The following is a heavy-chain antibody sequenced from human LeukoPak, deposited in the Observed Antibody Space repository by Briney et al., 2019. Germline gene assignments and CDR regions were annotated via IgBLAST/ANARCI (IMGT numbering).Heavy chain of an antibody. CDR2: INPSGGST. Sequence: ASVKVSCKASGYTFTSYYMHWVRQAPGQGLEWMGIINPSGGSTSYAQKFQGRVTMTRDTSTSTVYMELSSLRSEDTAVYYCARSGSYGGNSGVVSPADYWGQGTLVTVSS. J-gene: IGHJ4*02. D-gene: IGHD4-23*01. CDR3: ARSGSYGGNSGVVSPADY. CDR1: GYTFTSYY. V-gene: IGHV1-46*01.